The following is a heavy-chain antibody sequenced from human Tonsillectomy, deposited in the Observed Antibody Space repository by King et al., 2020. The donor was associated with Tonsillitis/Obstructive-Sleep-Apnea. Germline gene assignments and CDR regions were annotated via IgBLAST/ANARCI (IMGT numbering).Heavy chain of an antibody. V-gene: IGHV4-59*01. D-gene: IGHD2-2*01. CDR1: GGSISSYY. J-gene: IGHJ6*03. CDR3: VREIAGEGSTSRGYYYYYYMDV. Sequence: QLQESGPGLVKPSETLSLTCTVSGGSISSYYWSWIRQPPGKGLEWIGYIYYSGSTNYNPSLKSRVTISVDTSKNQFSLKLTSVSAADTAVYYCVREIAGEGSTSRGYYYYYYMDVWGKGTTVIVSS. CDR2: IYYSGST.